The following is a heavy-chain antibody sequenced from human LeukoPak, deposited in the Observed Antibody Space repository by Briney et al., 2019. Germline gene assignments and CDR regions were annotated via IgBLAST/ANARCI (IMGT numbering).Heavy chain of an antibody. J-gene: IGHJ4*02. CDR2: IKQDGSEK. Sequence: GGSLRLSCAASGFTFSSYWMSWVRQAPGKGLEWVANIKQDGSEKYYVDSVKGRFTISRDNSKNTLYLQMNSLRAEDTAVYYCAKVSATYYYDSSGTPPDYWGQGTLVTVSS. CDR3: AKVSATYYYDSSGTPPDY. CDR1: GFTFSSYW. D-gene: IGHD3-22*01. V-gene: IGHV3-7*01.